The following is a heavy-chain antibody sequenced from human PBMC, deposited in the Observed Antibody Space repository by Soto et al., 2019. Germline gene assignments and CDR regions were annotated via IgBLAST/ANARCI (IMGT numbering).Heavy chain of an antibody. V-gene: IGHV4-59*01. J-gene: IGHJ3*02. Sequence: NPSETLSLTCTVSGGSISSYYWSWIRQPPGKGLEWIGYIYYSGSTNYNPSLKSRVTISVDTSKNQFSLKLSSVTAADTAVYYCARAHRRNDAFDIWGQGTMVTVSS. CDR1: GGSISSYY. CDR3: ARAHRRNDAFDI. CDR2: IYYSGST.